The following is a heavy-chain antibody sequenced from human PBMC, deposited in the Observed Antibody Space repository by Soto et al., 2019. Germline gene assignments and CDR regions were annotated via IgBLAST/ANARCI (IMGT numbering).Heavy chain of an antibody. Sequence: SVKVSCKASGGTFNSYIFSWVRQAPGQGLEWMGSIIPIFASAYYAQKFQGRVTITADKSTSTVYMELSSLRSEDTAVYYCARGVEGRGHCINKQTWFDPWRQETLVTVAS. CDR2: IIPIFASA. D-gene: IGHD2-8*01. J-gene: IGHJ5*02. CDR3: ARGVEGRGHCINKQTWFDP. V-gene: IGHV1-69*08. CDR1: GGTFNSYI.